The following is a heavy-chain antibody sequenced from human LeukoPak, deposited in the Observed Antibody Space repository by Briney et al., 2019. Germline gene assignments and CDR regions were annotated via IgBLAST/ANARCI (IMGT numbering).Heavy chain of an antibody. CDR2: ISGSGGST. CDR3: AKVAKKIIAAAADY. J-gene: IGHJ4*02. CDR1: GFTFSSYA. V-gene: IGHV3-23*01. D-gene: IGHD6-13*01. Sequence: GGSLRLSCAASGFTFSSYAMSWVRQAPGKGPEWVSAISGSGGSTYYADSVKGRFTISRDNSKNTLYLQMNSLRAEDTAVYYCAKVAKKIIAAAADYWGQGTLVTVSS.